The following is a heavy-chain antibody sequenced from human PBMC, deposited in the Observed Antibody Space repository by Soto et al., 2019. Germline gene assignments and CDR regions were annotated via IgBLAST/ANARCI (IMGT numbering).Heavy chain of an antibody. CDR2: IVVGSGNT. D-gene: IGHD3-3*01. V-gene: IGHV1-58*01. CDR1: GFTFTSSA. J-gene: IGHJ3*02. CDR3: AADHVLRFLEWSDHDAFDI. Sequence: SVKVSCKASGFTFTSSAVQWVRQARGQRLEWIGWIVVGSGNTNYAQKFQERVTITRDMSTSTAYMELSSLRSEDTAVYYCAADHVLRFLEWSDHDAFDIWGQGTMVTVSS.